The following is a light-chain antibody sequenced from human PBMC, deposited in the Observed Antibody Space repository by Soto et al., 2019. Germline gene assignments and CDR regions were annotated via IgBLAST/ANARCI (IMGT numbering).Light chain of an antibody. CDR2: AAS. CDR1: QSVLYSSNNKNY. CDR3: QQLNSYPIT. V-gene: IGKV4-1*01. Sequence: DIVMTQSPDSLAVSLGERATINCKSSQSVLYSSNNKNYLAWYQQKPGKAPKLLIYAASTLQSGVPSRFSGSGSGTEFTLTISRLQPEDFATYYCQQLNSYPITFGQGTRLEIK. J-gene: IGKJ5*01.